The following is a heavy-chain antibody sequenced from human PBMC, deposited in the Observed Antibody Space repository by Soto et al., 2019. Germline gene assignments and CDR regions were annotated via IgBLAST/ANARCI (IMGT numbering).Heavy chain of an antibody. CDR1: GGSISSGGYY. D-gene: IGHD3-22*01. CDR2: IYYSEST. V-gene: IGHV4-31*03. J-gene: IGHJ4*02. Sequence: SETLSLTCTVSGGSISSGGYYWSWIRQHPGKGLEWIGYIYYSESTNYNPSLKSRVTISVDTSESQFSLKLNSVTVADTAVYYCARSDSSGKTRYYFDDWGQGTLVTVSS. CDR3: ARSDSSGKTRYYFDD.